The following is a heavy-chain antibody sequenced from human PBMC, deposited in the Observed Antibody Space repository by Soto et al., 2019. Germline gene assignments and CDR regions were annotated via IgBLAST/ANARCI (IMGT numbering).Heavy chain of an antibody. V-gene: IGHV1-18*01. J-gene: IGHJ6*02. Sequence: QVQLVQSGAEVKKPGASVKVSCKASGYTFTSYGISWVRQAPGQGLEWMGWISAYNGNTNYAQKLQGRVTMTTDTSTXTASMXXRSLRSDDTAVYYCARDSGLRYFDWAHYYYYGMDVWGQGTTVTVSS. CDR3: ARDSGLRYFDWAHYYYYGMDV. D-gene: IGHD3-9*01. CDR1: GYTFTSYG. CDR2: ISAYNGNT.